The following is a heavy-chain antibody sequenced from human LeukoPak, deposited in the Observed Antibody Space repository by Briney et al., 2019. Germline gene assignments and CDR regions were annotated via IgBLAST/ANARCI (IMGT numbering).Heavy chain of an antibody. CDR3: ATVTMVRGVIDY. Sequence: ASVKVSCKVSGYTLTELSMHWVRQAPGKGLEWMGGFDPEDGETTYAQKFQGRVTMTEDTSTDTAYMELSSLRSEDTAVYYCATVTMVRGVIDYWGQGTLVTVSS. CDR1: GYTLTELS. CDR2: FDPEDGET. J-gene: IGHJ4*02. D-gene: IGHD3-10*01. V-gene: IGHV1-24*01.